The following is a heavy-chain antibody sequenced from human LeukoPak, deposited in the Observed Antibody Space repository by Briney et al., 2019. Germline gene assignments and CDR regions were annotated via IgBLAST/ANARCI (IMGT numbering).Heavy chain of an antibody. CDR2: ISSSGSTI. CDR1: EFTFSTYT. J-gene: IGHJ4*02. CDR3: ARERRTGYYFDY. V-gene: IGHV3-48*02. Sequence: GWSLRLSCAASEFTFSTYTMSWVRQAPGKGLEWVSYISSSGSTIYYADSVKGRFTISRDNAKNSLYLQMNSLRDEATAVYYCARERRTGYYFDYWGQGTLVTVSS. D-gene: IGHD1-14*01.